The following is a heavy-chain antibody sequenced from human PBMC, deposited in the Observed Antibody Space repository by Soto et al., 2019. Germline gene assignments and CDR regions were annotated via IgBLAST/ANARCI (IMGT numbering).Heavy chain of an antibody. J-gene: IGHJ4*02. CDR2: INSNGGGT. CDR1: GFTFSSYA. Sequence: GGSLRLSCSASGFTFSSYAMHWVRQAPGRGLEYVSAINSNGGGTYYADSVKGRFTISRDNSKNTLYLQMGSLRAEDTAMYYCVRPRYCSGGSCYVFDYWGQGTLVTVSS. D-gene: IGHD2-15*01. V-gene: IGHV3-64D*06. CDR3: VRPRYCSGGSCYVFDY.